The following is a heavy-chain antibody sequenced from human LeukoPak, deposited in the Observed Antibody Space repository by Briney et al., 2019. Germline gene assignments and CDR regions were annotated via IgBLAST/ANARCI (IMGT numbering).Heavy chain of an antibody. CDR1: GFTFDDYA. J-gene: IGHJ4*02. CDR2: ISWNSGSI. V-gene: IGHV3-9*01. CDR3: ARVMLGDYYDSSGYPLDY. Sequence: GRSLRLSCAASGFTFDDYAMHWVRQAPGKGLEWVSGISWNSGSIGYADSVKGRFTISRDNAKNSLYLQMNSLRAEDTAVYYCARVMLGDYYDSSGYPLDYWGQGTLVTVSS. D-gene: IGHD3-22*01.